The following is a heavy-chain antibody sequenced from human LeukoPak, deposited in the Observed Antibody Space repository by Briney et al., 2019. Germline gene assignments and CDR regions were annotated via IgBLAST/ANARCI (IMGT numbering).Heavy chain of an antibody. Sequence: PGGSLRLSCAASGFTVSSNYMSWVRQAPGKGLEWVSLFYSTDTTYYADSVKGRFTISRDNSKNTLYLQMNSLRAEDTAMYYCARSPWPYYFDYWGQGTLVTVSS. CDR1: GFTVSSNY. J-gene: IGHJ4*02. V-gene: IGHV3-53*01. D-gene: IGHD5-12*01. CDR2: FYSTDTT. CDR3: ARSPWPYYFDY.